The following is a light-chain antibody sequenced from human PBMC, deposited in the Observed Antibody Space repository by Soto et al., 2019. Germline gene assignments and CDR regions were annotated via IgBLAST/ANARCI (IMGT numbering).Light chain of an antibody. J-gene: IGLJ1*01. CDR1: DSNIGARYH. V-gene: IGLV1-40*01. CDR2: GNS. Sequence: QSVLTQPPSVSGAPGQRVTISCTGSDSNIGARYHVHWYQQLPGKAPRLIIYGNSNRPSGVPDRFSGSKSGNTASLTISGLQAEDEAEYYCSSYTNINTRACVFGTGTKVT. CDR3: SSYTNINTRACV.